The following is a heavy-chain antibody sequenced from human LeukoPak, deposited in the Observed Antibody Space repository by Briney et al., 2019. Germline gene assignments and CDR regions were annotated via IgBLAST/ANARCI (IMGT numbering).Heavy chain of an antibody. CDR3: AKDRRDYGGNIDY. Sequence: GGSLRLSCAASGFTFDDYAMHWVRQAPGKGLEWVSGISWNSGSIGYADSMKGRFTISRDNSKNTLYLQMNSLRPKDTAVYYCAKDRRDYGGNIDYWGQGTLVTVSS. CDR2: ISWNSGSI. CDR1: GFTFDDYA. D-gene: IGHD4-23*01. V-gene: IGHV3-9*01. J-gene: IGHJ4*02.